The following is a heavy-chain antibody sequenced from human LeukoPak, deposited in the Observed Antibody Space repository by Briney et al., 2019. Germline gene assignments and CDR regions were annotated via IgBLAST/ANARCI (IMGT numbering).Heavy chain of an antibody. Sequence: GGSLRLSCAASGFTFSRYSMYWVRQAPGKGLEYVSAISSNGGGTYYANSVKGRFTVSRDNSKNTLYLQMGSLRAEDMTVYYCARGLSPSGHSSGLAAYWGQGTLVTVSS. V-gene: IGHV3-64*01. D-gene: IGHD4-23*01. J-gene: IGHJ4*02. CDR3: ARGLSPSGHSSGLAAY. CDR2: ISSNGGGT. CDR1: GFTFSRYS.